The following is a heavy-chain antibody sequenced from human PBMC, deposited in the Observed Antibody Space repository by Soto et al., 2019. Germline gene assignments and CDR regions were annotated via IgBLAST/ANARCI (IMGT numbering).Heavy chain of an antibody. CDR1: GGSINNYY. V-gene: IGHV4-59*01. Sequence: QVQLQESGPGLVKPSETLSLTCTVSGGSINNYYWSWIRQPPGKGLEWIGYIYYSGGTNYNPSLKSRVTTSVDTSNSRFSLKLSSVTAADTAVYYCARRYSGYDDAFDIWGQGTMVTVSS. CDR3: ARRYSGYDDAFDI. D-gene: IGHD5-12*01. J-gene: IGHJ3*02. CDR2: IYYSGGT.